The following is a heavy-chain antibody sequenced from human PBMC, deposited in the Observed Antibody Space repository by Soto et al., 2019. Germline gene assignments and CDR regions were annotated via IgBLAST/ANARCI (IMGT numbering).Heavy chain of an antibody. CDR1: GGTISSSNW. J-gene: IGHJ6*02. CDR2: IYHSGST. CDR3: ASTSLGYCSSTSCYTSPNYCYYGMDV. Sequence: SETLSLTCAVSGGTISSSNWRSWVRQPPGKGLEWHGEIYHSGSTNYNPSLKSRVTISVDKSKNQFSLKLSSVTAADTAVYYCASTSLGYCSSTSCYTSPNYCYYGMDVWGQGTTVTVS. V-gene: IGHV4-4*02. D-gene: IGHD2-2*02.